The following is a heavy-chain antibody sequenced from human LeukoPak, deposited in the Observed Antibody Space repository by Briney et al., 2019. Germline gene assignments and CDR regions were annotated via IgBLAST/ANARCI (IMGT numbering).Heavy chain of an antibody. CDR3: ARINYDSSGAKYYFDY. CDR2: INPNSGGT. D-gene: IGHD3-22*01. J-gene: IGHJ4*02. Sequence: GASVKVSCKASGYTFTGYYMHWVRQAPGQGLEWMGWINPNSGGTNYAQKFQGRVTITRDTSISTAYMELSRLRSGDTAVYYCARINYDSSGAKYYFDYWGQGTLVTVSS. V-gene: IGHV1-2*02. CDR1: GYTFTGYY.